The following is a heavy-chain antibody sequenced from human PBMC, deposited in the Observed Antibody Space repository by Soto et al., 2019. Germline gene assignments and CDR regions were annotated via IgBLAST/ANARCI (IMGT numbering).Heavy chain of an antibody. CDR3: ARTSALPLGYPHGMDV. D-gene: IGHD7-27*01. CDR1: GFSLNSNGMC. Sequence: GSGPTLVNPTQTLTLTCTFPGFSLNSNGMCVNWIRQPPGKALEWLALIAWDDDKYYSTSLKTRLTISRDTSKNQVVLTMTNMDPVDTATYYCARTSALPLGYPHGMDVWGQGTTVTVSS. V-gene: IGHV2-70*13. CDR2: IAWDDDK. J-gene: IGHJ6*02.